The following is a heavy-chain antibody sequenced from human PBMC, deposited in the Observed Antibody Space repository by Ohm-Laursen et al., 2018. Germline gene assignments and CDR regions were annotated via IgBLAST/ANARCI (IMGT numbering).Heavy chain of an antibody. D-gene: IGHD1-26*01. V-gene: IGHV3-23*01. CDR1: GFTFSSYA. J-gene: IGHJ6*02. CDR3: ASGSWNYYYYGMHV. Sequence: SLRLSCTASGFTFSSYAMSWVRQAPEKGLEWVSGLSGSGHDTYYTDSVKGRFTISRDNSKNTLYLQMNGLRAEDTAVYYCASGSWNYYYYGMHVWGQGTTVTVSS. CDR2: LSGSGHDT.